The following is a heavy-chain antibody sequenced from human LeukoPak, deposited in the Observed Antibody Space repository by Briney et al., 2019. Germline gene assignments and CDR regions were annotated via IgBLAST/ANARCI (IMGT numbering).Heavy chain of an antibody. Sequence: GGSLRLSCAASGFTFSSYAMSWVRQAPGKGLEWVSAISGSGGSTYYADSVKGRFTISRDNSKNTLYLQMNSLRAEDTAVYYCARGVAAAGYAFDIWGQGTMVTVSS. CDR1: GFTFSSYA. CDR3: ARGVAAAGYAFDI. D-gene: IGHD6-13*01. CDR2: ISGSGGST. J-gene: IGHJ3*02. V-gene: IGHV3-23*01.